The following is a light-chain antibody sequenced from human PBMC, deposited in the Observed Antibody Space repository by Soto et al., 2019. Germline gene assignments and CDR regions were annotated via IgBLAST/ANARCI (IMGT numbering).Light chain of an antibody. Sequence: DIPMTQSPSSLSASVGDRVTITCRPSQSISNFLNWYQQKPGKAPELLISAASSLLSGVPSRFSGTGSGTDFTLTISSLQPEDFATYYCQQSYSTPLTFGGGTKVEIK. J-gene: IGKJ4*01. V-gene: IGKV1-39*01. CDR3: QQSYSTPLT. CDR2: AAS. CDR1: QSISNF.